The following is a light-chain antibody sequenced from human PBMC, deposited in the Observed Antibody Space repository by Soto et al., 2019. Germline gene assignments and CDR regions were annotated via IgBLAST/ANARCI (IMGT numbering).Light chain of an antibody. CDR1: QSVSSL. V-gene: IGKV3-11*01. J-gene: IGKJ3*01. Sequence: EILLTQSPATLSLSPGERATLSCRASQSVSSLLAWYQQKPGQPPSLLIYDASNRATGIPPRFSGSGSGTDFTLTISSLEPEDFAVYYCQHRIDWPFTFGPGTKVDIK. CDR3: QHRIDWPFT. CDR2: DAS.